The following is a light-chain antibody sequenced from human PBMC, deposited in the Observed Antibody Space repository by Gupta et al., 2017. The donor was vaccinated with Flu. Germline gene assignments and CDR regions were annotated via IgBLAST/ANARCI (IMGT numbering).Light chain of an antibody. CDR3: QQKDSPPLT. Sequence: GERATSKRKSRQSGLESVKNKKYLAWEQQKPGQPPKLLIYRASSREVGVPDRFSGRGFGTDFTLTISSLQAEDVAVYYCQQKDSPPLTFGGGTKVEIK. CDR1: QSGLESVKNKKY. J-gene: IGKJ4*01. V-gene: IGKV4-1*01. CDR2: RAS.